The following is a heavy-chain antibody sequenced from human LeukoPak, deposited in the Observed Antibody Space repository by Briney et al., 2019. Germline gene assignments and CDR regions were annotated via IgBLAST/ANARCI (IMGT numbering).Heavy chain of an antibody. CDR2: MSYLGDET. Sequence: GTSLRLSCAASGFTFVDYSMHWVRQAPGKGLEWVALMSYLGDETYYADSVRGRFTISSDNSKRTLFLQMTTLRAEDTAVYYCARDIYDSSGYYVDYWGQGTLVTVSS. D-gene: IGHD3-22*01. J-gene: IGHJ4*02. CDR3: ARDIYDSSGYYVDY. CDR1: GFTFVDYS. V-gene: IGHV3-30*04.